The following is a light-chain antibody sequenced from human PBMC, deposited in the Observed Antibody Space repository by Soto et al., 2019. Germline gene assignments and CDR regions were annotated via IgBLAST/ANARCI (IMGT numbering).Light chain of an antibody. CDR1: QSISSSY. CDR3: QVYGPSPPIT. J-gene: IGKJ5*01. CDR2: GAS. Sequence: EIVFTQSPCTLSLSPGERATLSCRASQSISSSYLAWYQQRPGQAPRLLIYGASSRATGIPDRFTGSGSGTDFTLTISRLEPEDFAVFYCQVYGPSPPITFGQGTRLEIK. V-gene: IGKV3-20*01.